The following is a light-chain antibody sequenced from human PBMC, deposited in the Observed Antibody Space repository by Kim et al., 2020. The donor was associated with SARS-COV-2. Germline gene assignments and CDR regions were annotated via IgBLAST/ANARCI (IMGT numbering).Light chain of an antibody. J-gene: IGKJ1*01. CDR1: QSISRY. Sequence: ASVGDRLTITCRASQSISRYLNWYQQQPGKAPKLLIYTASNLQSGVPSRFSGSGSGTDFTLTITSLQPEDFATYYCQQSLTVPPTFGQGTKVDIK. CDR2: TAS. CDR3: QQSLTVPPT. V-gene: IGKV1-39*01.